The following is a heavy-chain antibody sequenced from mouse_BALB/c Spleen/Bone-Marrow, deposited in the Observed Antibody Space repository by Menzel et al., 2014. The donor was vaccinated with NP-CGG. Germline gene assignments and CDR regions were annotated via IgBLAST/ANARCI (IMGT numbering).Heavy chain of an antibody. Sequence: VQLQQSGPELVKPGASVKISCKASGYAFSSSWVNWLKQRPGQGLEWIGRIYPGDGDTNYNGKFKAKATLTADKSSSTAYMQLSSLTSVDSAVYFCARRDYGSSYGWFAYWGQGTLVTVSA. CDR3: ARRDYGSSYGWFAY. J-gene: IGHJ3*01. V-gene: IGHV1-82*01. D-gene: IGHD1-1*01. CDR1: GYAFSSSW. CDR2: IYPGDGDT.